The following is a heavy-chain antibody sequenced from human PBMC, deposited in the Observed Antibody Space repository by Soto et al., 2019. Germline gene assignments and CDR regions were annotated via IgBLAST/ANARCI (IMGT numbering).Heavy chain of an antibody. CDR1: GLTFSSSA. D-gene: IGHD3-10*01. J-gene: IGHJ5*02. V-gene: IGHV3-30-3*01. CDR3: ARNTDHRLVRGWLDP. CDR2: ISHDGSHE. Sequence: QGQLHESGGGVVHPGTSLRLSCAASGLTFSSSAMHWVRQAPGKGLEWVAMISHDGSHEYYGDSVKGRFSVSRDNSRNRLDLQVNRLRIEDTAVYFCARNTDHRLVRGWLDPWGQGTLVTVSS.